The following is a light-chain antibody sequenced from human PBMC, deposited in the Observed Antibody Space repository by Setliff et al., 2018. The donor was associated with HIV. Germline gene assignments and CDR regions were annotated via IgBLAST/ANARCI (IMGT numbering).Light chain of an antibody. Sequence: QSVLTQPPSVSAAPGQKVTISCSGSSSNIGNNYVSWCQHLPGTAPKLLIYDNNKRPSGIPDRFSGSKSGTSATLGITGLQTGDEADYYCGTWDTSLSAGWVFGTGTKVTV. V-gene: IGLV1-51*01. CDR1: SSNIGNNY. CDR2: DNN. J-gene: IGLJ1*01. CDR3: GTWDTSLSAGWV.